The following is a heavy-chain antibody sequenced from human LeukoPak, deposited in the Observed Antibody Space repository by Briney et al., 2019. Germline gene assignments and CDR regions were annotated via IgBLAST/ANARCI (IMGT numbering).Heavy chain of an antibody. CDR2: IYPGDVDT. J-gene: IGHJ6*03. V-gene: IGHV5-51*01. CDR3: WRLPPPARRTTSPDITLGYMDV. D-gene: IGHD2-15*01. Sequence: GESLKISCKGSGYSFTSYWIGWVRPMPAKGLEWMGTIYPGDVDTRYSPSFQSQVTTSADKSISTAYLQWSSLKAPDTAMSYSWRLPPPARRTTSPDITLGYMDVWGKGTTVTVSS. CDR1: GYSFTSYW.